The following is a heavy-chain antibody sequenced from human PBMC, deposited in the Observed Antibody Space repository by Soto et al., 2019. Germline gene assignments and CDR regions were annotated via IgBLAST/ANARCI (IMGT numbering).Heavy chain of an antibody. J-gene: IGHJ4*02. CDR1: GYIFSNYW. V-gene: IGHV5-51*01. D-gene: IGHD3-10*01. CDR2: IYPGDSDT. CDR3: ARPSLGGRFVEDY. Sequence: EVQLVQSGAEVKKPGESLKISCKGSGYIFSNYWIGWARQMPGKGLEWMGIIYPGDSDTRYNPSFEGQVTISADKSINTAYLQWSSLKASDTAMYYCARPSLGGRFVEDYWGQGTLVTVSS.